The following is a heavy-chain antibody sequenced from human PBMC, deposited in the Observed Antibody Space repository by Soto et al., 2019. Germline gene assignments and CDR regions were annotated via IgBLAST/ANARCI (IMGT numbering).Heavy chain of an antibody. CDR3: ARSQRSITSIEIYYYYYYGMDG. CDR1: GGSFSNYP. CDR2: IIPISGTA. J-gene: IGHJ6*02. V-gene: IGHV1-69*01. D-gene: IGHD2-2*01. Sequence: QVQLVQSGAVVKKPGSSVKVSCKASGGSFSNYPISWVGQDPGQGLDWMGGIIPISGTANYAQKCQGAVTITADESTSTPYMEQSSLRSENTAVYYCARSQRSITSIEIYYYYYYGMDGWRQGTTVTVSS.